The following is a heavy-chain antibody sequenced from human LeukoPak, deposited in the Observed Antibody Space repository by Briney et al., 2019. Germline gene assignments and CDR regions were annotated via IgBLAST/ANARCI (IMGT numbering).Heavy chain of an antibody. CDR3: ARPGIAAAGTLAFDI. J-gene: IGHJ3*02. Sequence: SETLSLTCAVYGGSFSGYYWSWIRQPPGKGLEWIGEINHSGSTNYNPSLKSRVTISVDTSKNQFSLKLSSVTAADTAVYYCARPGIAAAGTLAFDIWGQGTMVTVSS. V-gene: IGHV4-34*01. CDR1: GGSFSGYY. D-gene: IGHD6-13*01. CDR2: INHSGST.